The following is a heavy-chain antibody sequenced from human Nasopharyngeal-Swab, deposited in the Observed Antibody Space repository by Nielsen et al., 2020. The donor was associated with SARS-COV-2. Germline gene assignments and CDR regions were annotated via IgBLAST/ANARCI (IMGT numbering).Heavy chain of an antibody. CDR2: IYYSGST. V-gene: IGHV4-59*01. J-gene: IGHJ4*02. Sequence: RQASGKGLEWIGYIYYSGSTNYNPSLKSRVTISVDTSKNQFSLKLSSVTAADTAVYYCARKVGPWGYSTSWGQGTLVTVSS. CDR3: ARKVGPWGYSTS. D-gene: IGHD6-13*01.